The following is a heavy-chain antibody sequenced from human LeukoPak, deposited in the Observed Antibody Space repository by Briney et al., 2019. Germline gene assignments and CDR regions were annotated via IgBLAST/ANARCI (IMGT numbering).Heavy chain of an antibody. CDR1: GFTFSSYG. CDR3: AIVAGFSDYYGMDV. J-gene: IGHJ6*02. Sequence: GGSLRLSCAASGFTFSSYGMHWVRQAPGKGLEWLAFIQYDGSSKYGDSLKGRFTISRDNAKNSLYLQMNSLRAEDTALYYCAIVAGFSDYYGMDVWGQGTTVTVSS. CDR2: IQYDGSSK. D-gene: IGHD3-16*02. V-gene: IGHV3-30*02.